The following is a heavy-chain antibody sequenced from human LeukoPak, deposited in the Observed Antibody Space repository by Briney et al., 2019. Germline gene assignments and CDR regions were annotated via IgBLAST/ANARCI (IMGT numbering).Heavy chain of an antibody. V-gene: IGHV3-7*01. J-gene: IGHJ4*02. CDR1: GFTFSSYW. D-gene: IGHD5-24*01. CDR2: IKQDGSEK. CDR3: ASEMATMGGSFDY. Sequence: PGGSLRLSCAASGFTFSSYWMSWVRQAPGKGLEWVANIKQDGSEKYYVDSVKGRFTISRDNAKNSLYLQMNSLRAEDTAVYYCASEMATMGGSFDYWGQGTLVTVSP.